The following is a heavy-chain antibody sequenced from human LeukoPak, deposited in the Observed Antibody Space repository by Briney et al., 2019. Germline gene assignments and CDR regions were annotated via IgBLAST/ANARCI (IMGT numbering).Heavy chain of an antibody. V-gene: IGHV4-59*08. D-gene: IGHD6-19*01. CDR1: GDSIRNYY. CDR2: VSYIGST. J-gene: IGHJ4*02. CDR3: ASSYTSDWSYYFHY. Sequence: SETLSLTCTVSGDSIRNYYWNWIRQPPGKGLEWIGYVSYIGSTNYNPSLDSRVTTSLDTSKNQFSLKLRSVTAADTAVYYCASSYTSDWSYYFHYWGQGALVTVSS.